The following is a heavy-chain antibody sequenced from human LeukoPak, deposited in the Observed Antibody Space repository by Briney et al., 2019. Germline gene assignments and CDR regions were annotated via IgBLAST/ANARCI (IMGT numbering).Heavy chain of an antibody. D-gene: IGHD3-3*01. Sequence: GGSLRLSCAASGFTVSSNYMNWVRQAPGKGLEWVSGINWNGGSTGYADSVKGRFTISRDNAKNSLYLQMNSLRAEDTALYYCAGGGVVDYWGQGTLVTVSS. CDR2: INWNGGST. CDR1: GFTVSSNY. CDR3: AGGGVVDY. J-gene: IGHJ4*02. V-gene: IGHV3-20*04.